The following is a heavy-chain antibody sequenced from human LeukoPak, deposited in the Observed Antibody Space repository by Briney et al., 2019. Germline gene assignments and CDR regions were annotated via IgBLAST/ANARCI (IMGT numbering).Heavy chain of an antibody. CDR3: ASKYNWNQGWFDP. J-gene: IGHJ5*02. V-gene: IGHV1-69*13. Sequence: SVKVSCKASGGTFSSYAISWVRQAPGQGLEWMGGIIPIFGTANYAQKFQGRVTITADESTSTAYMELSSLRSEDTAVYYCASKYNWNQGWFDPWGQGTLVTVSS. CDR2: IIPIFGTA. D-gene: IGHD1-20*01. CDR1: GGTFSSYA.